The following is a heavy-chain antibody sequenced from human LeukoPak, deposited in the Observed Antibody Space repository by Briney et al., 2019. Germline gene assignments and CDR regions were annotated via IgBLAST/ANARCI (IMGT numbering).Heavy chain of an antibody. CDR1: GGSISSYY. CDR2: IYYSGST. J-gene: IGHJ6*03. D-gene: IGHD5-18*01. Sequence: SETLSLTCTVSGGSISSYYWSWLRQPPGKGLEWLGYIYYSGSTNYNPSLKSRVTISVDTSKNQFSLKLTSVTAADTAVYYCARTTEGGYTYGYFYYYYMDVWGKGTTVTISS. CDR3: ARTTEGGYTYGYFYYYYMDV. V-gene: IGHV4-59*01.